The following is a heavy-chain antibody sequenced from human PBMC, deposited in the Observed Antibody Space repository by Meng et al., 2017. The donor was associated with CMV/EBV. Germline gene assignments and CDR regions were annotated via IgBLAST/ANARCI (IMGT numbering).Heavy chain of an antibody. D-gene: IGHD5-12*01. J-gene: IGHJ4*02. Sequence: GASLKISCAASGFTASSNYMSWVRQAPGKGLEWVPVIYSGGSTYYADSVKRRFTISRDNSKNTLYLQMNSMRAEDTAVYYCARSGYSGYAADLTFDYWGQGTLVTVSS. CDR1: GFTASSNY. V-gene: IGHV3-53*01. CDR2: IYSGGST. CDR3: ARSGYSGYAADLTFDY.